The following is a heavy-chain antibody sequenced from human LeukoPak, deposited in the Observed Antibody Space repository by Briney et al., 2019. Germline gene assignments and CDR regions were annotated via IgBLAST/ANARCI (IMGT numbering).Heavy chain of an antibody. CDR3: ARYTGYYDY. Sequence: GGSLRLSCVVSGLTFSDYYMSWIRQAPGKGLEWVSYISGSGNLIHYADSVKGRFTISRDNAKNSLFLQMNSLRAEDTAVYYCARYTGYYDYWGQGTLVTVSA. J-gene: IGHJ4*02. D-gene: IGHD2-2*02. V-gene: IGHV3-11*04. CDR2: ISGSGNLI. CDR1: GLTFSDYY.